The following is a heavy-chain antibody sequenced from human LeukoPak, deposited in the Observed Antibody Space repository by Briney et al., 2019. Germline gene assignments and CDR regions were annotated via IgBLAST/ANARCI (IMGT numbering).Heavy chain of an antibody. V-gene: IGHV3-49*03. CDR1: GFTFSSYA. D-gene: IGHD3-22*01. Sequence: GGSLRLSCAASGFTFSSYAIHWIRQAPGKGLEWVGFIRTKTYGGTTEYAASVKGRFTISRDDSESIAYLQMNSLKTEDTALYYCTSNHDSSGYTPDYWGQGTLVTVSS. CDR3: TSNHDSSGYTPDY. CDR2: IRTKTYGGTT. J-gene: IGHJ4*02.